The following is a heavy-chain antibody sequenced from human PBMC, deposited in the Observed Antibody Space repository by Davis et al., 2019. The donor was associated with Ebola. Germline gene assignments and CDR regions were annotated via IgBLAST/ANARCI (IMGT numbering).Heavy chain of an antibody. J-gene: IGHJ6*02. D-gene: IGHD3-3*01. CDR2: ISSSSSYI. V-gene: IGHV3-21*01. Sequence: GESLKISCAASGFTFSSYWMSWVRQAPGKGLEWVSSISSSSSYIYYADSVKGRFTISRDNGKNSLYLQMNSLRDEDTAVYYCARIVGHDFWSGYLEAYYYYGMDVWGQGTTVAVSS. CDR1: GFTFSSYW. CDR3: ARIVGHDFWSGYLEAYYYYGMDV.